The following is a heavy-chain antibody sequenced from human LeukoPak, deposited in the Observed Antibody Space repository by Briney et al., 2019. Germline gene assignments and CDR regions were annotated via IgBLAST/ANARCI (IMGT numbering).Heavy chain of an antibody. CDR1: GFTVSSNY. J-gene: IGHJ6*02. Sequence: PGGSLRLSCGASGFTVSSNYMSWVRQAPGKGLEWVSVIYSGGSTYYADSVKGRFTISRDNSKNTLYLQMNSLRAEDTAVYYCARDQLFWSGSPGTGYYNGMDVWGQGTTVTVSS. D-gene: IGHD3-3*02. CDR2: IYSGGST. V-gene: IGHV3-66*01. CDR3: ARDQLFWSGSPGTGYYNGMDV.